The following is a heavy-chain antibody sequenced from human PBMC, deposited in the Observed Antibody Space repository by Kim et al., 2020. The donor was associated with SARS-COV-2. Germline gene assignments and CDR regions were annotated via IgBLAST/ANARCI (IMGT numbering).Heavy chain of an antibody. D-gene: IGHD3-22*01. CDR1: GFTFSSYG. V-gene: IGHV3-33*01. J-gene: IGHJ4*02. CDR2: IWYDGSNK. CDR3: ARDWDGSGFFDY. Sequence: GGSLRLSCAASGFTFSSYGMHWVRQAPGKGLEWVAVIWYDGSNKYYADSVKGRFTISRDNSKNTLYLQMNSLRAEDTAVYYCARDWDGSGFFDYWGQGTLVTVSS.